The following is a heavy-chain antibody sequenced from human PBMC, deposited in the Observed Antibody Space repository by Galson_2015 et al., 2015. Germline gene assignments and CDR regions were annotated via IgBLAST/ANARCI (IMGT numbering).Heavy chain of an antibody. CDR2: TYYPSSWNS. CDR3: ARVAHLGRGLHS. D-gene: IGHD7-27*01. Sequence: CAISGDSVSSNIVGWNWIRQSPSRGLEWLGRTYYPSSWNSDYAESVKRRLAINADTSRNQISLQLTSVTPEDTAVYYCARVAHLGRGLHSWGQGTQVTVSS. J-gene: IGHJ4*02. V-gene: IGHV6-1*01. CDR1: GDSVSSNIVG.